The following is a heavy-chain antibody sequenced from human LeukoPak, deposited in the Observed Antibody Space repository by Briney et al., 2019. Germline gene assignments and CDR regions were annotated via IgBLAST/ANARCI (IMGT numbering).Heavy chain of an antibody. D-gene: IGHD3-3*01. V-gene: IGHV3-53*01. CDR1: GFTVSSHF. CDR3: TRELLYHYYEY. J-gene: IGHJ4*02. Sequence: GGSLRLSCAASGFTVSSHFMSWVRQAPGKGLEWVSVLYDDGTTKYPDSVKGRFTISRDNSKSTLYLQMDSLRTEDTAVYYCTRELLYHYYEYWGQGTLVTVSS. CDR2: LYDDGTT.